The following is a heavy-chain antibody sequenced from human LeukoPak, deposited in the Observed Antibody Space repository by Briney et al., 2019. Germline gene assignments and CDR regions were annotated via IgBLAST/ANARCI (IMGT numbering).Heavy chain of an antibody. CDR3: ARSRASGSYGY. Sequence: GSLRLSCAASGFTFSSYGMHWVRQAPGKGLEWVASISSSSSYIYYADSVKGRFTISRDNAKNSLYLQMNSLRAEDTAVYYCARSRASGSYGYWGQGTLVTVSS. CDR1: GFTFSSYG. J-gene: IGHJ4*02. CDR2: ISSSSSYI. V-gene: IGHV3-21*01. D-gene: IGHD1-26*01.